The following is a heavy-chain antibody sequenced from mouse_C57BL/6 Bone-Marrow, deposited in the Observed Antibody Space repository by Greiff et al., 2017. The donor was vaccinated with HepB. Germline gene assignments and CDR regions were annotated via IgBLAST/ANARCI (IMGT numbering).Heavy chain of an antibody. J-gene: IGHJ1*03. D-gene: IGHD1-1*01. CDR1: GFTFSSYG. Sequence: DVMLVESGGDLVKPGGSLKLSCAASGFTFSSYGMSWVRQTPDKRLEWVATISSGGSYTYYPDSVKGRFTISRDNAKNTLYLQMSSLKSEDTAMYYCARRGLLRYGWYFDVWGTGTTVTVSS. CDR3: ARRGLLRYGWYFDV. V-gene: IGHV5-6*02. CDR2: ISSGGSYT.